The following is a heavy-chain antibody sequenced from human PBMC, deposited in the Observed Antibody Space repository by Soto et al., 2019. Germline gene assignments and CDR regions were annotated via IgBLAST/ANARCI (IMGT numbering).Heavy chain of an antibody. CDR2: ISAYNGNT. CDR1: GYTFTSYG. J-gene: IGHJ6*02. CDR3: ARGVRWELSYYYYGMDV. Sequence: ASVKVSCKASGYTFTSYGISWVRQAPGQGLEWMGWISAYNGNTNYAQKLQGRVTTTTDTSTSTAYMELRSLRSDDTAVYYCARGVRWELSYYYYGMDVWGQGTTVTVSS. D-gene: IGHD1-26*01. V-gene: IGHV1-18*01.